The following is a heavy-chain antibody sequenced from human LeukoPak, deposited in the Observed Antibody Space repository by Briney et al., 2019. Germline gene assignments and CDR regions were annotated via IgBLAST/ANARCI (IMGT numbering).Heavy chain of an antibody. CDR2: IIPIFGTA. Sequence: SVKVSCKTSGGTFSSYAISWVRQAPGQGLEWMGGIIPIFGTANYAQKFQGRVTITADESTSTAYMELSSLRSEDTAVYYCASSGWMATISSWFDPWGQGTLVTVSS. V-gene: IGHV1-69*13. D-gene: IGHD5-24*01. CDR1: GGTFSSYA. J-gene: IGHJ5*02. CDR3: ASSGWMATISSWFDP.